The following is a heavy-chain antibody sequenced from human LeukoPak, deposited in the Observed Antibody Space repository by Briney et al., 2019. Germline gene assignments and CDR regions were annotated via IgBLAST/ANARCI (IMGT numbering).Heavy chain of an antibody. D-gene: IGHD3-10*01. V-gene: IGHV3-21*01. CDR2: ISSSSSYI. CDR1: GFTFSIDT. CDR3: ARWGDVRATFDI. J-gene: IGHJ3*02. Sequence: PVGSLRLSSAASGFTFSIDTMNSGRQAPRKGLEWVSSISSSSSYIYYAESVKGRFNISRAEAKTALYLQMNSLRAEDTAVYYCARWGDVRATFDIWGQGTMVTVS.